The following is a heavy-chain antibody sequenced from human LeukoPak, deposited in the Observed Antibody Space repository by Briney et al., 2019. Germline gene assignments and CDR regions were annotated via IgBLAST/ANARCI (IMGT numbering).Heavy chain of an antibody. V-gene: IGHV3-74*01. Sequence: EGSLRLSCAASGFTFSSYWMHWVRQAPGKGLVWVSRIDSDGNITSYADSVKGRFTISRDNAKNTLYLQMNSLRAEDTAVYYCARISYDSSGYYDYWGQGTLVTVSS. CDR1: GFTFSSYW. D-gene: IGHD3-22*01. CDR3: ARISYDSSGYYDY. CDR2: IDSDGNIT. J-gene: IGHJ4*02.